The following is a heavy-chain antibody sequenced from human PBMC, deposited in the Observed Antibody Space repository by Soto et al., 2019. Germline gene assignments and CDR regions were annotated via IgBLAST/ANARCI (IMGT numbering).Heavy chain of an antibody. CDR1: GESFSGYI. Sequence: SEALSLTCAVYGESFSGYIWTWIRQTPGKGLQWIGQINHSGSASYNPSLKSRVTISVHTSNSQFSLELSSVTAADTAVYYCARGLITGSHYSGGWYYFDSWGQGTQVT. CDR2: INHSGSA. V-gene: IGHV4-34*01. D-gene: IGHD6-19*01. CDR3: ARGLITGSHYSGGWYYFDS. J-gene: IGHJ4*02.